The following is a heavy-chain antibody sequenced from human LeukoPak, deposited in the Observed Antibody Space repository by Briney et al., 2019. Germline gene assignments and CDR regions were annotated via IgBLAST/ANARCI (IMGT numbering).Heavy chain of an antibody. J-gene: IGHJ6*02. Sequence: GGSLRLSCAASGFTFSSYGMHWVRQAPGKGLEWVAVITGSGGNTYYADSVKGRFTISKDNSKNTVYLQMSSLRVDDTAVYYCAKAASSSWPSYYYGMDVWGQGTTVTVSS. CDR2: ITGSGGNT. CDR1: GFTFSSYG. V-gene: IGHV3-23*01. CDR3: AKAASSSWPSYYYGMDV. D-gene: IGHD6-13*01.